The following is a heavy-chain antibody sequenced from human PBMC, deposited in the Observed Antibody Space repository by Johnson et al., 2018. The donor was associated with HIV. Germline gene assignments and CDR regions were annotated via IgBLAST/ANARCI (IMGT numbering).Heavy chain of an antibody. D-gene: IGHD2-21*02. J-gene: IGHJ3*02. CDR1: GFIFSSYA. CDR3: ARSPASRVGDSFAFDI. CDR2: ISYDGSNK. V-gene: IGHV3-30-3*01. Sequence: QVQLVESGGGVVQPGRSLRLSCAASGFIFSSYAMHWVRQAPCKGLEWVAVISYDGSNKYYADSVKGRFTITRDNSKNTLYLQVNSLKTEDTAVYYCARSPASRVGDSFAFDIWGQGTMVTVSS.